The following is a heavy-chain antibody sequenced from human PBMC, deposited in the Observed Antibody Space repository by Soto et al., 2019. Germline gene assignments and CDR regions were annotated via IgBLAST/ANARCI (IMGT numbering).Heavy chain of an antibody. CDR2: IYYSGST. CDR1: GGSISSSSYY. CDR3: ASIQLFGEVLTPFDY. D-gene: IGHD3-10*01. Sequence: QLQLQESGPGLVKPSETLSLTCTVSGGSISSSSYYWGWIRQPPGKGLEWIGSIYYSGSTYYNPSLKSRVTISVDTSKNQFSLKLSSVTAADTAVYYCASIQLFGEVLTPFDYWGQGTLVTVSS. J-gene: IGHJ4*02. V-gene: IGHV4-39*01.